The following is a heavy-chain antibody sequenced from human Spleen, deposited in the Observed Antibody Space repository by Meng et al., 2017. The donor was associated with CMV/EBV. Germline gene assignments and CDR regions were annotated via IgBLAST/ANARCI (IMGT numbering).Heavy chain of an antibody. Sequence: SETLSLTCTVSGGSISSSTYYWGWIRQPPGKGLEWIGSIYYSGSTHYNPSLKRRVTISVDTSKNQFSLKLSSVTAADTALYYCARDVRLWFGKNPDYWDQGTLVTVSS. CDR3: ARDVRLWFGKNPDY. D-gene: IGHD3-10*01. J-gene: IGHJ4*02. V-gene: IGHV4-39*07. CDR2: IYYSGST. CDR1: GGSISSSTYY.